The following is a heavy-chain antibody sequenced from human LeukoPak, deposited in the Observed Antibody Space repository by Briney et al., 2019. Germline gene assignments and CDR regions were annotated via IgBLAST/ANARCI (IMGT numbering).Heavy chain of an antibody. V-gene: IGHV4-61*02. D-gene: IGHD4-17*01. J-gene: IGHJ4*02. CDR1: GGSFSRVGYF. Sequence: SGTLSLTCAVSGGSFSRVGYFCGWVRQPAGKGLGWVALIYTKADTNYNPPLKSRVTMSVDTTTNQFSLKLSSVTAADTAVYYCARERRDDYVSFDYWGQGTLVSVSS. CDR3: ARERRDDYVSFDY. CDR2: IYTKADT.